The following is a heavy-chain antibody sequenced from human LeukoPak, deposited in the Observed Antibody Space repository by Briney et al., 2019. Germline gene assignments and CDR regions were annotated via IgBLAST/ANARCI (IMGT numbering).Heavy chain of an antibody. CDR1: GFTFSSYA. CDR2: ISGSGGST. Sequence: PGGSLRLSCAASGFTFSSYAMSWVRQAPGKGLEWVSVISGSGGSTYYADSEKGRFTISRDNSKNTLYLQMNSLRAEDTAVYYCAHRYKVVACYDYVWGSYRHPREGMCAFDIWGQGTMVTVSS. CDR3: AHRYKVVACYDYVWGSYRHPREGMCAFDI. J-gene: IGHJ3*02. V-gene: IGHV3-23*01. D-gene: IGHD3-16*02.